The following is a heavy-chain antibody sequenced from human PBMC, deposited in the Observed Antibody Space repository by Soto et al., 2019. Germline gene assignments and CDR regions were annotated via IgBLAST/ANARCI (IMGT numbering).Heavy chain of an antibody. J-gene: IGHJ4*02. Sequence: QVQLVESGGGVVQPGRSLRLSCAASGFTFSSYGMHWVRQAPGKGLEWVAVIWYDGSNKYYADSVKGRFTISRDNSKNTLDLQMNSLRAEDTAVYYGARDLDSGYDYSFDYWGQGTLGTVSS. CDR2: IWYDGSNK. CDR3: ARDLDSGYDYSFDY. D-gene: IGHD5-12*01. CDR1: GFTFSSYG. V-gene: IGHV3-33*01.